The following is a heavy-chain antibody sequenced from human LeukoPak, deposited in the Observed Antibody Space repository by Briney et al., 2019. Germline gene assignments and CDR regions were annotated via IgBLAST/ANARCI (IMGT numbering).Heavy chain of an antibody. CDR3: ARGGEQLVRNFDY. D-gene: IGHD6-6*01. Sequence: SETLSLTCTVSGGSISSYYWSCIRQPPGKGLEWIGYIYSSGSTNYNPSLKSRVTISVDTSKNQFPLKLSSVTAADTAVYYCARGGEQLVRNFDYWGQGTLVTVSS. CDR1: GGSISSYY. V-gene: IGHV4-59*01. CDR2: IYSSGST. J-gene: IGHJ4*02.